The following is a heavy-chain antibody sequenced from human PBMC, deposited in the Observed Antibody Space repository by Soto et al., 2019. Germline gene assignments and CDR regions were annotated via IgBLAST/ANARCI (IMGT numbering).Heavy chain of an antibody. CDR3: ARERYDSSGYYLYFDY. CDR1: GGSISSYY. V-gene: IGHV4-59*01. J-gene: IGHJ4*02. Sequence: PSETLSLTCTVSGGSISSYYWSWIRQPPGKGLEWIGYIYYSGSTNYNPSLKSRVTISVDTSKNQFSLKLSSVTAADTAVYYCARERYDSSGYYLYFDYWGQGTLVTVSS. CDR2: IYYSGST. D-gene: IGHD3-22*01.